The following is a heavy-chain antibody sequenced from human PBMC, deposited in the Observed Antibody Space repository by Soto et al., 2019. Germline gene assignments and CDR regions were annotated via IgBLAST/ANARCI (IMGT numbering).Heavy chain of an antibody. Sequence: GGSLRLSCGASGFIFSKYSMNWVRQAPGKGLEWLSYISSNSVTIYYADSVRGRFTIFRDNAKNSLYLQMNSLRDEDTAVYYCAREDILGTRSFDYWGQGALITVSS. CDR3: AREDILGTRSFDY. J-gene: IGHJ4*02. CDR1: GFIFSKYS. CDR2: ISSNSVTI. D-gene: IGHD5-12*01. V-gene: IGHV3-48*02.